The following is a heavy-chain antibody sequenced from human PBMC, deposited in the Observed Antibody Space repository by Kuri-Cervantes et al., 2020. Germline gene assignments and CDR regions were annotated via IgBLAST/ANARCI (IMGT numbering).Heavy chain of an antibody. CDR2: INPNSGGT. CDR1: GYTFTGYY. V-gene: IGHV1-2*04. D-gene: IGHD1-26*01. Sequence: ASVKVSCKASGYTFTGYYMHWVRQAPGQGLEWMGWINPNSGGTNYAQKFQGWVTMTRDTSISTAYMELSRLRSDDTAVYYCAAGPPPAIVGATTIYYYYGMDVWGQGTTVTVSS. CDR3: AAGPPPAIVGATTIYYYYGMDV. J-gene: IGHJ6*02.